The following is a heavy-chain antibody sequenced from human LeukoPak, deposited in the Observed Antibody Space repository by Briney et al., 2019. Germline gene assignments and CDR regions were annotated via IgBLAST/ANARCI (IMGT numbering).Heavy chain of an antibody. CDR2: IIPIFGTA. Sequence: ASVKVSCKASGGTFSSYAISWVRQAPGQGLEWMGGIIPIFGTANYAQKFQGRVTITTDESTSTAYMELSSLRSEDTGVYYCARRGGYDSSGHYFDYWGQGTLVTVSS. J-gene: IGHJ4*02. D-gene: IGHD3-22*01. CDR3: ARRGGYDSSGHYFDY. CDR1: GGTFSSYA. V-gene: IGHV1-69*05.